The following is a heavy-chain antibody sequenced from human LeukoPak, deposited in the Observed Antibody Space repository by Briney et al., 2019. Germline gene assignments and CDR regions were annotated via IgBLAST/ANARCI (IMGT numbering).Heavy chain of an antibody. CDR1: GYTFTSYY. CDR2: INPSGGST. Sequence: ASVKVSCKASGYTFTSYYMHWVRQAPGQGLEWMGIINPSGGSTSYAQKFQGRVTMTRDVSTSTVYMELSSLRSEDTAVYYCARGVLSVVVPAAIPYNWFDPWGQGTLVTVSS. V-gene: IGHV1-46*01. D-gene: IGHD2-2*02. CDR3: ARGVLSVVVPAAIPYNWFDP. J-gene: IGHJ5*02.